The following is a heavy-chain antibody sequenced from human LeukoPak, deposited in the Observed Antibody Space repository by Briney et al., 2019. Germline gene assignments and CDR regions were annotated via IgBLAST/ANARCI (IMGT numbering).Heavy chain of an antibody. CDR2: IYYSGST. CDR3: ARVVDTAMVLFDY. J-gene: IGHJ4*02. CDR1: GGSISSSSYY. V-gene: IGHV4-39*01. Sequence: SETLSLTCTVSGGSISSSSYYWGWIRQPPGKGLEWIGSIYYSGSTYCNPSLKSRVTISVDTSKNQFSLKLSSVTAADTAVYYCARVVDTAMVLFDYWGQGTLVTVSS. D-gene: IGHD5-18*01.